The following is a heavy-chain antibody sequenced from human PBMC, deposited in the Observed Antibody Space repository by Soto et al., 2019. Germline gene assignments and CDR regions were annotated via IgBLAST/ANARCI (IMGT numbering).Heavy chain of an antibody. Sequence: QVQLVQSGAEVKKPGSSVKVSCKASGGTFSSYTISWVRQAPGQGLEWMGRIIPILGIANYAQKFQGRVTITADKSTSTAYMELSSLRSEDTAVYYYARDRGGDYGGSWGQGTLVTVSS. CDR1: GGTFSSYT. D-gene: IGHD4-17*01. CDR2: IIPILGIA. CDR3: ARDRGGDYGGS. V-gene: IGHV1-69*08. J-gene: IGHJ5*02.